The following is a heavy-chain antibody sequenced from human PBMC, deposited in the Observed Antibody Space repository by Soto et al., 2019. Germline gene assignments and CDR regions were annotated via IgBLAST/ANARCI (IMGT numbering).Heavy chain of an antibody. CDR1: GFTFSSYA. D-gene: IGHD4-17*01. CDR2: ISYDGSNK. V-gene: IGHV3-30-3*01. J-gene: IGHJ6*02. CDR3: ARPLSPTVTLDYYYYGMDV. Sequence: PGGSLRLSCAASGFTFSSYAMHWVRQAPGKGPEWVAVISYDGSNKYYADSVKGRFTIPRDNSKNTLYLQMNSLRAEDTAVYYCARPLSPTVTLDYYYYGMDVWGQGTTVTVSS.